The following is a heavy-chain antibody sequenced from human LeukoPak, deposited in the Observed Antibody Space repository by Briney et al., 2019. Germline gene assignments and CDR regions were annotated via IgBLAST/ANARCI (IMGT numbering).Heavy chain of an antibody. CDR1: GYTFTGYY. V-gene: IGHV1-2*02. J-gene: IGHJ4*02. Sequence: ASVKVSCKASGYTFTGYYMHWVRQAPGQGLEWMGWINPNSGGTNYAQKFQGRVTMTRDTSISTAYMELSRLRSDDTAVYYCARDGSSSSSGGMDVWGQGTLVTVSS. CDR3: ARDGSSSSSGGMDV. CDR2: INPNSGGT. D-gene: IGHD6-6*01.